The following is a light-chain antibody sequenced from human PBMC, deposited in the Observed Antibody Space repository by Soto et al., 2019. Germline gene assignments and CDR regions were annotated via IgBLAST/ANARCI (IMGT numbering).Light chain of an antibody. Sequence: QSVLTQSPSASASLGASVKLSCSLSSGHGNYVNAWHQQQPEKGPRYLLKVKSDGSPNKGDGIPDRFSGSSSGAERYLVIFRLQSEDEADYYCQAWGTGIVVFGGGTKVTVL. CDR2: VKSDGSP. V-gene: IGLV4-69*01. J-gene: IGLJ2*01. CDR1: SGHGNYV. CDR3: QAWGTGIVV.